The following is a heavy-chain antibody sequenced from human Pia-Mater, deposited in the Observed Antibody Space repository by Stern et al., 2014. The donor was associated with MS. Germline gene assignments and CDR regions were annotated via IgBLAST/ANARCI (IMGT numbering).Heavy chain of an antibody. CDR2: VVVFNGDV. CDR3: ASERYTYYDDQRPPGGFDP. CDR1: GITFSHSA. J-gene: IGHJ5*02. D-gene: IGHD5-18*01. V-gene: IGHV1-58*02. Sequence: QLVESWPEVKKPGTSVKVSCKASGITFSHSAIQWLRQARGQRPEWIGWVVVFNGDVNYAPRFQERVTITRDMSTSTVYMELRSLKSEDTAIYYCASERYTYYDDQRPPGGFDPWGQGTLVTVSS.